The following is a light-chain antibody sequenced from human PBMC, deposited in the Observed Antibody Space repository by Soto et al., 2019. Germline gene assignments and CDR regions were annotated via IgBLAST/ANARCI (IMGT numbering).Light chain of an antibody. CDR1: QSISSSY. CDR2: GAS. CDR3: QFFGSSRYT. Sequence: EIVLTQSPGTLSLSPGERATLACSASQSISSSYLAWYQQKPGQAPRLLIYGASSRATGVPDRFSGSGCGTDFTLAIIRLEPEDFAVYYCQFFGSSRYTFGQGTKLEIK. V-gene: IGKV3-20*01. J-gene: IGKJ2*01.